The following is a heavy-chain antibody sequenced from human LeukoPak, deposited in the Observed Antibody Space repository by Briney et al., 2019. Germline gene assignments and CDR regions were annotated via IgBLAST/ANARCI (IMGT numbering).Heavy chain of an antibody. J-gene: IGHJ3*02. V-gene: IGHV3-30-3*01. CDR2: ISYDGSNK. Sequence: GGSLRLSCAASGFAVSSNYMSWVRQAPGKGLEWVAVISYDGSNKYYADSVKGRFTISRDNSKNTLYLQMNSLRAEDTAVYYCARVGGTYYYDSSGYYAFDIWGQGTMVTVSS. D-gene: IGHD3-22*01. CDR1: GFAVSSNY. CDR3: ARVGGTYYYDSSGYYAFDI.